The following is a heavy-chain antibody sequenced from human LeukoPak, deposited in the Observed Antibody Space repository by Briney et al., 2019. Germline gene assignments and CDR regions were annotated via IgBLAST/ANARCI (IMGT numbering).Heavy chain of an antibody. Sequence: GGSLRLSCAASGFTFSSYGMHWVRQAPGKGLEWVAFIRYDGSNKYYADSVKGRFTISRDNSKNTLYLQVNSLRAEDTAVYYCAKDLSGQQLIDYWGQGTLVTVSS. CDR2: IRYDGSNK. D-gene: IGHD6-13*01. CDR1: GFTFSSYG. J-gene: IGHJ4*02. CDR3: AKDLSGQQLIDY. V-gene: IGHV3-30*02.